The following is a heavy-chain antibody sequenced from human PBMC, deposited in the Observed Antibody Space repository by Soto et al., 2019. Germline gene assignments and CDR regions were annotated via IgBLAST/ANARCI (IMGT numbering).Heavy chain of an antibody. D-gene: IGHD6-19*01. V-gene: IGHV1-2*02. J-gene: IGHJ3*02. CDR3: TRENIENSNGLYDAFDN. CDR1: GYTFSAYY. CDR2: MNPKSGGT. Sequence: GASVKVSCKASGYTFSAYYTHWVREAPGQGLEWVGWMNPKSGGTYFAQKFQGRVTLTRDTSISTAYMEVNGLRYDDTAVFYGTRENIENSNGLYDAFDNWGQGTTVTVSS.